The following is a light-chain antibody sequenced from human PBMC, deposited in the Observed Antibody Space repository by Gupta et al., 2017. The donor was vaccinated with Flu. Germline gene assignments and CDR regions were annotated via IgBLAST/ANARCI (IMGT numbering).Light chain of an antibody. CDR1: QSISSY. J-gene: IGKJ4*01. V-gene: IGKV1-39*01. CDR2: AAS. Sequence: SSLSASVGDRGIITCRASQSISSYLHWYQQKPGKAPKLLIYAASSWQSGVPSRFSGSGYGTDVTLTISSRQQEDFATYFCRQTYSSSPNTFGGGTRVEIK. CDR3: RQTYSSSPNT.